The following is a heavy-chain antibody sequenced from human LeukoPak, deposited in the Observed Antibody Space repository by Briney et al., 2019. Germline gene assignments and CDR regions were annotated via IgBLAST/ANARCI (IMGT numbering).Heavy chain of an antibody. CDR1: GGSISSYY. CDR3: ARDIVVVPAASLHYGMDV. J-gene: IGHJ6*04. D-gene: IGHD2-2*01. CDR2: IYTSGST. V-gene: IGHV4-4*07. Sequence: SETLSLTCTVSGGSISSYYWSWIRQPAGKGLEWIGRIYTSGSTNYNPSLKSRVTMSVDTSKNQFSLKLSSVTAADTAVYYCARDIVVVPAASLHYGMDVWGKGTTVTVSS.